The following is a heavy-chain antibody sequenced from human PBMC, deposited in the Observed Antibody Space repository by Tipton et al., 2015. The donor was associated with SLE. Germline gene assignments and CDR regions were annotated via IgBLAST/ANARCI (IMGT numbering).Heavy chain of an antibody. CDR1: GFSFRSYW. Sequence: GSLRLSCAASGFSFRSYWMSWVRQAPGRGLEWVANIRDDGGEKYYLESVKGRFTISRDNAENSVYLQMNSLRDEDTAVYYCARDMGRQTGTWSTNYFDYWGQGTLVTVSS. V-gene: IGHV3-7*01. D-gene: IGHD1-14*01. CDR2: IRDDGGEK. CDR3: ARDMGRQTGTWSTNYFDY. J-gene: IGHJ4*02.